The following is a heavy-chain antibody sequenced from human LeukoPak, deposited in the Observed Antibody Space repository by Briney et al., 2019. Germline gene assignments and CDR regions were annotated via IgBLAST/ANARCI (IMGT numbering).Heavy chain of an antibody. D-gene: IGHD2-15*01. J-gene: IGHJ4*02. Sequence: PGGSLRLSCAASGFTFSSYSMNWVRQAPGKGLEWVSYISSSSSTIYYADSVKGRFTISRDNAKNSLYLQMNSLRAEDTAVYYCARVRRTGTCDYWGQGTLVTVSS. V-gene: IGHV3-48*01. CDR3: ARVRRTGTCDY. CDR2: ISSSSSTI. CDR1: GFTFSSYS.